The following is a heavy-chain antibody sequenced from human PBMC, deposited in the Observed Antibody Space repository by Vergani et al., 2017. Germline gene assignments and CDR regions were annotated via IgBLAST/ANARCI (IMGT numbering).Heavy chain of an antibody. Sequence: QVQLVESGGGVVQPGGSLRLSCAASGFSFGSYGMHWVRVRQAPGKGLEWLAYLGYDGTTKQYADSVKGRFTISRDNSKNMLYLQMDSLRPEDTAMFYCVKDRGASIGFDDWGQGTQVTVSS. J-gene: IGHJ4*02. V-gene: IGHV3-30*02. CDR3: VKDRGASIGFDD. D-gene: IGHD2-2*01. CDR1: GFSFGSYG. CDR2: LGYDGTTK.